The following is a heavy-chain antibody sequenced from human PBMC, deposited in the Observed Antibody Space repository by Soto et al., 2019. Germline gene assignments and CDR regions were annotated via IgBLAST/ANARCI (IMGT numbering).Heavy chain of an antibody. Sequence: PGGSLRLSCAASGFTFSSYGMHWVRQAPGKGLEWVAVISYDGSDKYYADSLKGRFTISRDNSKNTLYLQMNSLRAEDTAVYYCAKEPRTVYYYYYMDVWGKGTTVTVS. CDR3: AKEPRTVYYYYYMDV. V-gene: IGHV3-30*18. D-gene: IGHD2-21*02. CDR1: GFTFSSYG. J-gene: IGHJ6*03. CDR2: ISYDGSDK.